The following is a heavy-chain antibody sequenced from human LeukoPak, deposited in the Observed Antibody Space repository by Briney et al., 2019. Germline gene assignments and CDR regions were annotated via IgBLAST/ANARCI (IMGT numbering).Heavy chain of an antibody. CDR2: VFYTGKT. Sequence: SETLSLTCTVSGGFVSTSDYYWGWIPQSPVKGLEWIGDVFYTGKTNYNPSLRGRATISIDTSKNQFSLKWTYVTAADSAVYYCARVFDSWGQGTLVTVSS. CDR1: GGFVSTSDYY. V-gene: IGHV4-39*07. CDR3: ARVFDS. J-gene: IGHJ4*02.